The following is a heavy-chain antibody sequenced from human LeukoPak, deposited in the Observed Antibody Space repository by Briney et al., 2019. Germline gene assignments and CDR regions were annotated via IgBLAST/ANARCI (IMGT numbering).Heavy chain of an antibody. CDR2: INHSGST. J-gene: IGHJ6*02. CDR3: AGFGYPPTFKNYYGMDV. D-gene: IGHD5-18*01. Sequence: SETLSLTCAVYGGSFSGYYWSWIRQPPGEGLEWIGEINHSGSTNYNPSLKSRVTISVDTSKNQFSLKLSSVTAADTAVYYCAGFGYPPTFKNYYGMDVWGQGTTVTVSS. CDR1: GGSFSGYY. V-gene: IGHV4-34*01.